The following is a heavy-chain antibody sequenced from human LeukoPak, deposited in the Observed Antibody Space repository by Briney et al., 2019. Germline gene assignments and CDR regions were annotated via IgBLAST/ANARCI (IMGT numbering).Heavy chain of an antibody. Sequence: GGSLRLSCAASGFTFSSYGMHWVRQAPGKGLEWVAVIWYDGSNKYYADSVKGRFTISRDNSKNTLYLQMNSLRAEDTAVYYCARERVGATIYCYYGMDVWGQGTTVTVSS. CDR3: ARERVGATIYCYYGMDV. CDR1: GFTFSSYG. D-gene: IGHD1-26*01. V-gene: IGHV3-33*01. J-gene: IGHJ6*02. CDR2: IWYDGSNK.